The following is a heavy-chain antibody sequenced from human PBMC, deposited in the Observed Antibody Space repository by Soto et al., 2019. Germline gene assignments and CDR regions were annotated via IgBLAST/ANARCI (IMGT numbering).Heavy chain of an antibody. V-gene: IGHV4-39*01. CDR3: AGQTFTIAAASYGRSNWFDP. CDR2: IYFTGNT. CDR1: GGSITSSSHF. Sequence: LSLTCTASGGSITSSSHFWGWVRQPPGKGLEWIGTIYFTGNTYYTPSLKSRLTMSIDTSKNEFSLRLNSVTAADTAVYYCAGQTFTIAAASYGRSNWFDPWGPGTLVTSPQ. D-gene: IGHD6-25*01. J-gene: IGHJ5*02.